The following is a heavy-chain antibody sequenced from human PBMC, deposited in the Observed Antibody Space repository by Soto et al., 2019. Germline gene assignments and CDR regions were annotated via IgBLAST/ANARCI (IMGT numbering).Heavy chain of an antibody. V-gene: IGHV1-69*12. CDR1: GGTFSSYA. Sequence: QVQLVQSGAAVKKPGSSVKVSCKASGGTFSSYAISWVRQAPGQGLEWMGGIIPIFGTANYAQKFQGRVTITADESTSTAYMELSSLRSEDTAVYYCATASAIEYGSPGEYGMDVWGQGTTVTVSS. J-gene: IGHJ6*02. D-gene: IGHD6-6*01. CDR2: IIPIFGTA. CDR3: ATASAIEYGSPGEYGMDV.